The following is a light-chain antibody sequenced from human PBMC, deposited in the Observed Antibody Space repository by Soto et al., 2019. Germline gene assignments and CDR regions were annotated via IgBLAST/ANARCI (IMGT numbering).Light chain of an antibody. J-gene: IGKJ4*01. CDR1: QSLRHSNGFNY. Sequence: DIVMTQSPLFLPVTPGEPASISCRSSQSLRHSNGFNYLDWYLQKPGQSPQLLIYLGSSRASGVPDRFSGSGSGTEFTLKISRVEAEDVGVYYCMQALQSLPLTFGGGTKLEIK. CDR3: MQALQSLPLT. CDR2: LGS. V-gene: IGKV2-28*01.